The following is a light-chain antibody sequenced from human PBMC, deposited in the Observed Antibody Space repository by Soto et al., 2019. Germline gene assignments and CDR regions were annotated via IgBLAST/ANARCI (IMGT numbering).Light chain of an antibody. V-gene: IGLV2-14*01. CDR1: SSDVGDYNY. J-gene: IGLJ1*01. CDR2: EVS. Sequence: QSVLTQPASVSGSPGQSITISCTGTSSDVGDYNYVSWYQQHPGKAPKLMIYEVSNRPSGVSNRFSGSKSGNTASLTISGLQAEDEADYYCSSYKRSSTLYGFGTGTRSPS. CDR3: SSYKRSSTLYG.